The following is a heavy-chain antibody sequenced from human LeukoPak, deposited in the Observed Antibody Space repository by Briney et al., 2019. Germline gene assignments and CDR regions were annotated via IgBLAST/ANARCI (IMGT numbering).Heavy chain of an antibody. CDR1: GFTFSSYA. Sequence: PGGSLRLSCAASGFTFSSYAMSWVRQAPGKGLEWVSAISGSGGSTYYADSVKGRFTISRDNSKNTLYLQMNSLRAEDTAVYYCAKGALLLWFGEAPSTFDYWGQGTLVTVSS. CDR3: AKGALLLWFGEAPSTFDY. J-gene: IGHJ4*02. D-gene: IGHD3-10*01. CDR2: ISGSGGST. V-gene: IGHV3-23*01.